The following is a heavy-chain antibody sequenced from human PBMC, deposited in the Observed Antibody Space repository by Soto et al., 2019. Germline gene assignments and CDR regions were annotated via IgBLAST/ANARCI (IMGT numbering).Heavy chain of an antibody. V-gene: IGHV1-18*01. D-gene: IGHD2-2*01. CDR1: GYTFTSYG. Sequence: ASVKVSCKASGYTFTSYGISWVRQAPGQGLEWMGWISAYNGNTNYAQKLQGRVTMTTDTSTSTAYMELRGLRSDDTAVYYCARDMGAAAVVFPAADYWGKETLFTLAS. CDR2: ISAYNGNT. J-gene: IGHJ4*02. CDR3: ARDMGAAAVVFPAADY.